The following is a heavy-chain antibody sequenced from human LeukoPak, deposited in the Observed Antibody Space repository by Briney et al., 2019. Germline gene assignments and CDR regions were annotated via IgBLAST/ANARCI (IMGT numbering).Heavy chain of an antibody. V-gene: IGHV4-4*07. CDR1: GDSISGYY. J-gene: IGHJ5*02. D-gene: IGHD6-6*01. CDR2: INTRGNT. CDR3: ARSSLPPNLYNWFDP. Sequence: SETLSLTCTVSGDSISGYYWSWIRQPAGKGLEWIGRINTRGNTNYNASLKSRVTMSVDTSKNQFSLKLSSVTAADAAVYYCARSSLPPNLYNWFDPWGQGTLVTVSS.